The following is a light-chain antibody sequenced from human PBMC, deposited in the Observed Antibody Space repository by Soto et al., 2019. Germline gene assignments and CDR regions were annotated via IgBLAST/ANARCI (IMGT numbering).Light chain of an antibody. CDR2: DAS. J-gene: IGKJ4*01. Sequence: EIVLTQSPATLSVSPGERATLSCRASQSVSSYLAWLQQKPGQAPRLLIYDASNRATGIPARFSGSGSGTDFTLTISSLEPEDFAVYYCQQRSKWPLTFGGGTKVEMK. CDR3: QQRSKWPLT. V-gene: IGKV3-11*01. CDR1: QSVSSY.